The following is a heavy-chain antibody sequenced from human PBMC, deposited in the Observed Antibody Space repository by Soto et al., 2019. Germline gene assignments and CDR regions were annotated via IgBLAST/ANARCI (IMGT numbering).Heavy chain of an antibody. CDR3: ARESDDIALSGVHRVAFDI. D-gene: IGHD3-9*01. V-gene: IGHV4-59*01. Sequence: ASETLSLTCTVSGGSISSYYWSWIRQPPGKGLEWIGYIYYSGSTNYNPSLKSRVTISVDTSKNQFSLKLSSVTAADTAVYYCARESDDIALSGVHRVAFDIWGQGTMVTVSS. CDR2: IYYSGST. J-gene: IGHJ3*02. CDR1: GGSISSYY.